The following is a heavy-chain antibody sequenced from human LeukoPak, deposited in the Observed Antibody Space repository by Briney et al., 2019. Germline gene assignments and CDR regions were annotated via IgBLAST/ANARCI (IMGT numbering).Heavy chain of an antibody. CDR1: GYTFTSNG. CDR3: ARDSSGYFLDY. CDR2: ISTYNGNT. Sequence: GASVKVSCKASGYTFTSNGFNWVRQAPGQRLEWMGWISTYNGNTNYAQKLQGRVTMTTDTSTSTAYMELRSLRSDDTAVYYCARDSSGYFLDYWGQGTLVTVSS. D-gene: IGHD3-22*01. V-gene: IGHV1-18*01. J-gene: IGHJ4*02.